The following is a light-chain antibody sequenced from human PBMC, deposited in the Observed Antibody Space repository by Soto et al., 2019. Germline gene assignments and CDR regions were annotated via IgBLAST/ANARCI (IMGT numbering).Light chain of an antibody. J-gene: IGLJ1*01. CDR3: FSFTTTSTHV. CDR2: DVN. V-gene: IGLV2-8*01. Sequence: QSVLTQPPSASGSPGQSVTISCTGTSSDVGAYIFVSWYQQHPGKAPKLMVYDVNRRPPGVPDRFFGSKSGNTAYLTISGLQVEDEAEYFCFSFTTTSTHVFGTGTKVTVL. CDR1: SSDVGAYIF.